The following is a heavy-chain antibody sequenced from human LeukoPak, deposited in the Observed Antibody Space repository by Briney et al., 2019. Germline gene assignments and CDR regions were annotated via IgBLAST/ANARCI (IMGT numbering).Heavy chain of an antibody. D-gene: IGHD3-10*01. CDR2: MNPNSGNT. Sequence: ASVKVSCKASGYTFTSYDINWVRQATGQGLEWMGWMNPNSGNTGYAQKFQGRVTMTRNTSISTAYMELRSLRFDDTAVYYCARDRWGGSGSYNYYMDVWGKGTTVSVSS. V-gene: IGHV1-8*01. CDR1: GYTFTSYD. CDR3: ARDRWGGSGSYNYYMDV. J-gene: IGHJ6*03.